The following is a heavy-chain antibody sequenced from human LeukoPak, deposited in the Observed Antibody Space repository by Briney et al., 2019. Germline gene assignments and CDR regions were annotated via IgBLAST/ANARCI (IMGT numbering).Heavy chain of an antibody. CDR3: AKVDPTAEYDY. V-gene: IGHV3-7*01. Sequence: GGSLRLSCAASGFTFSSYWMSWVRQAPGKGLEWVANIKQDGSEKYYVDSVKGRITISRDNAKNSLYLQMNSLRAEDTAVYYCAKVDPTAEYDYWGQGTLVTVSS. CDR1: GFTFSSYW. CDR2: IKQDGSEK. D-gene: IGHD7-27*01. J-gene: IGHJ4*02.